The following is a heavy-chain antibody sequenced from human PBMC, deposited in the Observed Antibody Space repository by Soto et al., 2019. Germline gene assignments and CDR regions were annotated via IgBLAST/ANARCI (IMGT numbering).Heavy chain of an antibody. CDR3: ARDPAIAARPSDDAFDI. J-gene: IGHJ3*02. CDR1: GYTFTSYG. CDR2: ISAYNGNT. D-gene: IGHD6-6*01. V-gene: IGHV1-18*04. Sequence: ASVKVSCKASGYTFTSYGISWVRQAPGQGLEWMGWISAYNGNTNYAQKLQGRVAMTTDTSTSTAYMELRSLRSDDTAVYYCARDPAIAARPSDDAFDIWGQGTMVTVSS.